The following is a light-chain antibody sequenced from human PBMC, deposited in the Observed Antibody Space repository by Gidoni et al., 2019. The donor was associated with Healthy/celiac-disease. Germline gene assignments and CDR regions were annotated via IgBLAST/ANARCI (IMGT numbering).Light chain of an antibody. J-gene: IGKJ4*01. CDR2: VAS. CDR3: QQYNNWLT. Sequence: EIVLTQSPTTLSVSPGERVTLSCRASQSVANNVAWYQQKPGQVPRLLIYVASTRATGIPTRCTGGGSGTDFTLTISSLQSEDYAVFYCQQYNNWLTFGGGTKVEIK. CDR1: QSVANN. V-gene: IGKV3-15*01.